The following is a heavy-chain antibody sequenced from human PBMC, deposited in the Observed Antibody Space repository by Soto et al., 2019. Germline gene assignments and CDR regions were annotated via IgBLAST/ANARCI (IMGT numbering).Heavy chain of an antibody. J-gene: IGHJ6*02. V-gene: IGHV3-23*01. D-gene: IGHD1-26*01. CDR2: ISGSGGST. Sequence: GGSLRLSCAASGFTFSSYAMSWVRQAPGKGLEWVSAISGSGGSTYYADSVKGRFTISRDNSKNTLYLQMNSLRAEDTAVYYCAKELGMGATSPYYYGMDVWGQGTTVTVSS. CDR3: AKELGMGATSPYYYGMDV. CDR1: GFTFSSYA.